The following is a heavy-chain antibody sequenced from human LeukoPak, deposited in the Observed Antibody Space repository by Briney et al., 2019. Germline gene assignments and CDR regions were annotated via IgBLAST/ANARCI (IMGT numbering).Heavy chain of an antibody. CDR1: GYTFPSYG. Sequence: ASVKVSCKASGYTFPSYGISWVRQAAGQGLEWMGWISAYNGNTNYAQKLRGRVTMPTDTSTRTAYMALRRLRSDDTAVYYFARDLAVLYYDSTGSLGNSGQGALGTLSS. CDR3: ARDLAVLYYDSTGSLGN. CDR2: ISAYNGNT. D-gene: IGHD3-22*01. V-gene: IGHV1-18*01. J-gene: IGHJ1*01.